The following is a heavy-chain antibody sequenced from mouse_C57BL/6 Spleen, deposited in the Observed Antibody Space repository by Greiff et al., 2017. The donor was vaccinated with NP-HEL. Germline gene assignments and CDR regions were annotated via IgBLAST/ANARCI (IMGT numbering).Heavy chain of an antibody. D-gene: IGHD2-1*01. CDR3: ARSVYYGNSNWYFDV. CDR2: INPNNGGT. Sequence: EVQLVESGPELVKPGASVKMSCKASGYTFTDYNMHWVKQSHGKSLEWIGYINPNNGGTSYNQKFKGKATLTVNKSSSTAYMGLRSLTSEDSAVYYCARSVYYGNSNWYFDVWGTGTTVTVSS. V-gene: IGHV1-22*01. J-gene: IGHJ1*03. CDR1: GYTFTDYN.